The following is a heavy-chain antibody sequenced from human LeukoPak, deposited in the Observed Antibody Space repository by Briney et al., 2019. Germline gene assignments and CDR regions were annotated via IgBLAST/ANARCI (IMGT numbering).Heavy chain of an antibody. D-gene: IGHD1-1*01. J-gene: IGHJ4*02. V-gene: IGHV4-28*01. CDR1: GHSISSGDW. Sequence: SETLSLTCAVSGHSISSGDWWGWIRQSPGKGLEWIGYVHDSGDTHYSPSLKSRVTMSIDKSKNQFSLKLTSVTDVDTAVYHCAKKRNGISYFDSWGQGTLVTVSS. CDR2: VHDSGDT. CDR3: AKKRNGISYFDS.